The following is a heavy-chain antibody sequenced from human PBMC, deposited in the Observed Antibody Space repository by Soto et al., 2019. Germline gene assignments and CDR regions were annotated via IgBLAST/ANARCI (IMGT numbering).Heavy chain of an antibody. CDR3: AREVSAANYYYYYGMDV. J-gene: IGHJ6*02. Sequence: QVQLQESGPGLVKPSQTLSLTCTVSGGYISSGDYYWSWIRQPPGKGLEWIGYIYYSGSTYYNPSLKSRVTISVDTCKNQFSLKLSSVTAADTAVYYCAREVSAANYYYYYGMDVWGQGTTVTVSS. D-gene: IGHD2-2*01. CDR1: GGYISSGDYY. V-gene: IGHV4-30-4*01. CDR2: IYYSGST.